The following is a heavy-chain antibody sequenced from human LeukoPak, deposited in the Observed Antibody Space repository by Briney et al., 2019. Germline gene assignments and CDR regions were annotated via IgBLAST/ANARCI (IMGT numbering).Heavy chain of an antibody. CDR1: GYTFTSYD. Sequence: ASVKVSCKASGYTFTSYDINWVRQATGQGLEWMGWMNPNSGNTGYAQKLQGRVTMTGDASVSTAYMELSSLRSEDTAVYYCARGLPDTSSSFIVYFYYYMDVWGKGTTVTVSS. CDR3: ARGLPDTSSSFIVYFYYYMDV. CDR2: MNPNSGNT. J-gene: IGHJ6*03. V-gene: IGHV1-8*01. D-gene: IGHD6-6*01.